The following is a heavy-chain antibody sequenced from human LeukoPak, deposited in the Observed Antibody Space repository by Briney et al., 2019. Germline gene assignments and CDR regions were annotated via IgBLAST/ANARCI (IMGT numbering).Heavy chain of an antibody. CDR2: IYYSGSS. V-gene: IGHV4-59*01. CDR1: GGPISNYY. J-gene: IGHJ4*02. CDR3: ARVGAAEGLHIDY. Sequence: SETLSLTCTVSGGPISNYYWSWIRQPPGKGLEWIGYIYYSGSSNYNPSLKSRVTISVDTSKNQFSLKLRSVTGADTAVYYCARVGAAEGLHIDYWGQGTLVTVSS. D-gene: IGHD1-26*01.